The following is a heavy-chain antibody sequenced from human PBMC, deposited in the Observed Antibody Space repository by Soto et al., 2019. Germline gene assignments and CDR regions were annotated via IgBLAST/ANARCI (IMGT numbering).Heavy chain of an antibody. CDR3: ASSSGNNYGVGTNYYFDY. CDR1: GGTFSTYS. J-gene: IGHJ4*02. D-gene: IGHD1-26*01. Sequence: QVQLVQSGAEVKKPGSSVKVSCKTSGGTFSTYSIVWVRQAPGEGLEWMGGIIPIFGTANDEQKFQDRDTITADKSTNTAFMELSSLTSEDTAMYYCASSSGNNYGVGTNYYFDYWGQGTLVTVSS. V-gene: IGHV1-69*06. CDR2: IIPIFGTA.